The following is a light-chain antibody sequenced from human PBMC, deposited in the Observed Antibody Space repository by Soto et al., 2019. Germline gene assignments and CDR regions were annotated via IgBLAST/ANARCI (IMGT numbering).Light chain of an antibody. J-gene: IGLJ3*02. V-gene: IGLV2-14*01. Sequence: QCALTQPASVSGSPGQSITISCTGTSSDVGAYNYVSWYQQHPGKAPKLMIYEVSNRPSGVSDRFSGSRSGNTASLTISGLQAEDESDYYCISYTSSSTWVFGGGTKLTVL. CDR3: ISYTSSSTWV. CDR1: SSDVGAYNY. CDR2: EVS.